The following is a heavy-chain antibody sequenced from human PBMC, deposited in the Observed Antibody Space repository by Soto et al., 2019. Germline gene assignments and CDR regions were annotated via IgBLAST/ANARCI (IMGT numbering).Heavy chain of an antibody. CDR3: ARHELWLRY. CDR2: INHSGST. V-gene: IGHV4-34*01. Sequence: PSETLSLTCAVYGGSFSGYYWTWIRQPPGTGLEWIGEINHSGSTNYNPSLKSRVTISVDTSKNQFSLKLTSVTAADTAVYYCARHELWLRYWGQGTLVTV. CDR1: GGSFSGYY. D-gene: IGHD5-18*01. J-gene: IGHJ4*02.